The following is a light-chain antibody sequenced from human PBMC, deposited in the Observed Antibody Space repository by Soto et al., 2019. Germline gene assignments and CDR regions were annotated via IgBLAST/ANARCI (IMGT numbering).Light chain of an antibody. CDR1: QSVTSS. CDR3: QQYNIWPRA. CDR2: GAS. Sequence: EIVMTQSPATLSVSPGERATLSCRASQSVTSSLAWFQQKPGQAPSLLIYGASTRATGIPARFSGSGSGTEVTLTISSLQSEDFAVYYCQQYNIWPRAFGPGTKVDSK. J-gene: IGKJ3*01. V-gene: IGKV3-15*01.